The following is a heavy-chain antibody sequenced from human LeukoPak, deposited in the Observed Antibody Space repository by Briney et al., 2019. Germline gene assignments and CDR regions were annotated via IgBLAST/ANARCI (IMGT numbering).Heavy chain of an antibody. CDR1: GSRFTSYW. J-gene: IGHJ5*02. D-gene: IGHD2-2*01. CDR3: ARLDCSSTSCPVWFDP. CDR2: IYPGDSDT. V-gene: IGHV5-51*01. Sequence: GESLQISCQGSGSRFTSYWIGWVRRMPGKGLERMGIIYPGDSDTRYSPSFQGQVTISADKSISTAYLQWSSLKASDTAMYYCARLDCSSTSCPVWFDPWGQGTLVTVSS.